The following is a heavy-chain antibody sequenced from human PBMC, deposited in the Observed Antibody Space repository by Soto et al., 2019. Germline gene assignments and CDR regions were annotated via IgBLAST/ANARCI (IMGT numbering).Heavy chain of an antibody. Sequence: QVQLQQWGAGLLKPSETLSLTCAVYGGSFSGYYWSWIRQPPGKGLEWIGEINHSGSTNYNPSLKSPVYLSVDTSKNQFSLRLSSVTAADTAVYYCARSRLVRYLAWLSIYYFDYWGQGTLVTVSS. CDR1: GGSFSGYY. V-gene: IGHV4-34*01. CDR2: INHSGST. J-gene: IGHJ4*02. CDR3: ARSRLVRYLAWLSIYYFDY. D-gene: IGHD3-9*01.